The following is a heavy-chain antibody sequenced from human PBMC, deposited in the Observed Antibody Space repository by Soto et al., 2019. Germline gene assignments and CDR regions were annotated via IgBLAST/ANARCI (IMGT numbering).Heavy chain of an antibody. CDR3: ARDTAMVPFDY. J-gene: IGHJ4*02. CDR1: GYTFTSYA. CDR2: INAGNGNT. D-gene: IGHD5-18*01. V-gene: IGHV1-3*01. Sequence: AASVKVSCKASGYTFTSYAMHWVRQAPGQRLEWMGWINAGNGNTKYSQKFQGRVTITRDTSASTAYMELSSLRSEDTAVYYCARDTAMVPFDYWGQGTLVTVSS.